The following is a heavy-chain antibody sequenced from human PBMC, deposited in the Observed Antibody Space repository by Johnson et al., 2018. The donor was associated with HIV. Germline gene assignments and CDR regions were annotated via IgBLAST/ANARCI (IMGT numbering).Heavy chain of an antibody. D-gene: IGHD1-26*01. Sequence: VQLVESGGGLVQPGGSLRLSCAASGFTFDDFGMTWVRQAPGKGLEWVANIKQDGSEKYYVDSVKGRFTISRDNAKTSLYLQMSSLRAEDTAVYYCAARGSGSYYVLLGAFDIWGQGTMVTVSS. CDR3: AARGSGSYYVLLGAFDI. CDR1: GFTFDDFG. V-gene: IGHV3-7*05. CDR2: IKQDGSEK. J-gene: IGHJ3*02.